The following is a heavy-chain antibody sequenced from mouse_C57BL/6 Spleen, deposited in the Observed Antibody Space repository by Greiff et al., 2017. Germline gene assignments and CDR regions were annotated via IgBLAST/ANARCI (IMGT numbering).Heavy chain of an antibody. V-gene: IGHV5-6*01. J-gene: IGHJ2*01. Sequence: EVQVVESGGDLVKPGGSLKLSCAASGFTFSSYGMSWVRQTPDKRLEWVASISSGGSYIYYPDSVKGRFTISRDNAKNTLYLQMSSLRSEDTAMYYCARRGITTVVEDYWGQGTTLTVSS. CDR1: GFTFSSYG. D-gene: IGHD1-1*01. CDR3: ARRGITTVVEDY. CDR2: ISSGGSYI.